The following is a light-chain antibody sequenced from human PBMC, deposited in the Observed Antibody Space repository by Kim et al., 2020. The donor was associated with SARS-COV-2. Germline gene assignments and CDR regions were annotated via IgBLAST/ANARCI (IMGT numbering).Light chain of an antibody. CDR3: QQRSNWPRNT. CDR1: QSVSTY. Sequence: EIVLTQSPATLSLSPGETATLSCRASQSVSTYLAWYQQKPGQAPRLLIYDASNRATGIPARFSGSGSGTDFTLTISSLEAEDSAVYYCQQRSNWPRNTFGQGTRLEI. CDR2: DAS. J-gene: IGKJ5*01. V-gene: IGKV3-11*01.